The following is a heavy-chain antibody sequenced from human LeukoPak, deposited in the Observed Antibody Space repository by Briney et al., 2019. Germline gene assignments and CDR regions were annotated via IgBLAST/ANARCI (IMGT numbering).Heavy chain of an antibody. V-gene: IGHV1-69*01. CDR2: IMPSFGTA. CDR1: GGTLSNYP. CDR3: ARGPEIEVAGTTFGEYKWFHP. Sequence: SVKVSCKTSGGTLSNYPISWVRQAPGQGLEWMGGIMPSFGTAHYAEKFQASVTITADESTNTVFMELRSLKSEDTAVYYCARGPEIEVAGTTFGEYKWFHPWGQGTLLTVSS. J-gene: IGHJ5*02. D-gene: IGHD6-19*01.